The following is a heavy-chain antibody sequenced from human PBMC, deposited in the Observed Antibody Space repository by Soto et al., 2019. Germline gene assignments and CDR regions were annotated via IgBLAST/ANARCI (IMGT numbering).Heavy chain of an antibody. CDR1: GFTFSSYA. CDR3: AKDSPIVVVPAALSPYNWFDP. V-gene: IGHV3-23*01. CDR2: ISGSGGST. D-gene: IGHD2-2*01. Sequence: EVQLLESGGGLVQPGGSLRLSCAASGFTFSSYAMSWVRQAPGKGLEWVSAISGSGGSTYYADSVKGRFTISRDNSKNPLYLQMNSLRAEDTAVYYCAKDSPIVVVPAALSPYNWFDPWGQGTLVTVSS. J-gene: IGHJ5*02.